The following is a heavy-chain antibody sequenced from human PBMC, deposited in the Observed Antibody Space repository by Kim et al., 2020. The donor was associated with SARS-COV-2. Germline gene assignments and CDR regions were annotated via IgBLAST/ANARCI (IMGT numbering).Heavy chain of an antibody. Sequence: ASVKGSCKASGYTFTSYAMHWVRQAPGQRLEWMGWINAGNGNTKYSQKFQGRVTITRDTSASTAYMELSSLRSEDTAVYYCARGPRELDFGYWGQGTLVTVSS. CDR2: INAGNGNT. D-gene: IGHD1-26*01. J-gene: IGHJ4*02. CDR1: GYTFTSYA. V-gene: IGHV1-3*01. CDR3: ARGPRELDFGY.